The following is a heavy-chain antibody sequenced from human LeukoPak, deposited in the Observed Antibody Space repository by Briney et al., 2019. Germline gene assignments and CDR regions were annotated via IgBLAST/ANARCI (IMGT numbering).Heavy chain of an antibody. CDR1: DDSITIYY. Sequence: SETLSLTCSVSDDSITIYYWTWIRQPPGKGLEWIGYIDHTGTTNYNPSLNSRVTISRDTSKNHFSLQLSSVTAADTAVYYCARVIYDYYDSSGYSDAFDIWGQGTMVTVSS. D-gene: IGHD3-22*01. J-gene: IGHJ3*02. CDR2: IDHTGTT. CDR3: ARVIYDYYDSSGYSDAFDI. V-gene: IGHV4-59*01.